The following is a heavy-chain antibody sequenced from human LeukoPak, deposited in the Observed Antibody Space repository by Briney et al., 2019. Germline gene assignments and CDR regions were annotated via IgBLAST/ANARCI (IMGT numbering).Heavy chain of an antibody. V-gene: IGHV4-39*07. D-gene: IGHD3-10*01. Sequence: SETLSLTCTVSGGSISSSSYYWGWIRQPPGKGLEWIGSIYYSGSTYYNPSLKSRVTISVDTSKNQFSLKLSSVTAADTAVYYCATSVVYGSGSYFDYWGQGTLVTVSS. CDR1: GGSISSSSYY. CDR3: ATSVVYGSGSYFDY. CDR2: IYYSGST. J-gene: IGHJ4*02.